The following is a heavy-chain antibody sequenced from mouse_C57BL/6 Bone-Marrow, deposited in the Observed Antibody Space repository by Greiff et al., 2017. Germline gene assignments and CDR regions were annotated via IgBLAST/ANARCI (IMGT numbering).Heavy chain of an antibody. CDR1: GFTFSSYG. D-gene: IGHD2-3*01. Sequence: EVKLVESGGDLVKPGGSLKLSCAASGFTFSSYGMSWVRQTPDKRLEWVATISSGGSYSYYPDSVKGRFTISRDNAKNTLYLQMSSLKSEDTAMYYCARGYDGYCPRYAMDYWGQGTSVTVSS. CDR2: ISSGGSYS. J-gene: IGHJ4*01. CDR3: ARGYDGYCPRYAMDY. V-gene: IGHV5-6*01.